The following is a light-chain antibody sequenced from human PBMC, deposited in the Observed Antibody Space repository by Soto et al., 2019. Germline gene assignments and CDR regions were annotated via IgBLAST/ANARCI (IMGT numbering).Light chain of an antibody. CDR1: QSVSSSY. V-gene: IGKV3D-7*01. J-gene: IGKJ1*01. CDR2: RAS. CDR3: LQYHNLWA. Sequence: EIVLTHSRGTLSLSPWERAILYSSASQSVSSSYLVWYQQSPGQAPRHLIYRASTRATGVPARCSGSGSGTEFTLTISSLQSEDFAFYSCLQYHNLWAFGQGTKVDI.